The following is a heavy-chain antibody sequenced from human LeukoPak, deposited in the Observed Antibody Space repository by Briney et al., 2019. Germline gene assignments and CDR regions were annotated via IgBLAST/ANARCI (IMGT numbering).Heavy chain of an antibody. D-gene: IGHD2-21*02. CDR3: LVTAANRGYYMDV. Sequence: GGSLRLSCAASGFTFSSYGMHWVRQAPGKGLEWVAFIRYDGSNKYYADSVKGRFTISRDNSKNTLYLQMNSLRAGDTAVYYSLVTAANRGYYMDVWGKGTTVTISS. CDR1: GFTFSSYG. CDR2: IRYDGSNK. J-gene: IGHJ6*03. V-gene: IGHV3-30*02.